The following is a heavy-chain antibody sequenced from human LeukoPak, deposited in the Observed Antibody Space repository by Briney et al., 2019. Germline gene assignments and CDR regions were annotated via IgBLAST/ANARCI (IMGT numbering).Heavy chain of an antibody. Sequence: GGCLRLSCAASGFTFSSYCMHWVRQAPAKGLEWVAFIRYDGSNKYYADSVKGRFTISRDNSKNTLYLQMNSLRAEDTAVYYCAKDQAPQDIVVVPAYWGQGTLVTVSS. CDR1: GFTFSSYC. D-gene: IGHD2-2*01. V-gene: IGHV3-30*02. J-gene: IGHJ4*02. CDR2: IRYDGSNK. CDR3: AKDQAPQDIVVVPAY.